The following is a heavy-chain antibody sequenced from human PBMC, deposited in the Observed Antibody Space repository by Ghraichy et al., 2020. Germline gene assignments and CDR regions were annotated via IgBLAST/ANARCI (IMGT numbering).Heavy chain of an antibody. Sequence: ASVKVSCKASGYTFTSYGLNWVRQAPGQGLEWMGWISAYSGNTNFAQKLQGRVTMTTDTSTSTAYMELRSLRSDDTAVYYCARGNTKTTVNYYYGMDVWGQGTTVTVSS. V-gene: IGHV1-18*04. CDR3: ARGNTKTTVNYYYGMDV. J-gene: IGHJ6*02. CDR1: GYTFTSYG. D-gene: IGHD4-11*01. CDR2: ISAYSGNT.